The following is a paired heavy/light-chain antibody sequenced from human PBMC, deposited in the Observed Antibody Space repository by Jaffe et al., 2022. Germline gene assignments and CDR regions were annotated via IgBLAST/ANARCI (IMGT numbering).Heavy chain of an antibody. D-gene: IGHD2-15*01. V-gene: IGHV1-3*01. J-gene: IGHJ4*02. CDR2: INAGNGNT. Sequence: QVQLVQSGAEVKKPGASVKVSCKASGYTFTTYAMHWVRQAPGQRLEWMGWINAGNGNTKYSQKFQGRVTITRDTSASTAYMELSSLTSEDTAVYYCARDRVVAATPYFDYWGQGTLVTVSS. CDR3: ARDRVVAATPYFDY. CDR1: GYTFTTYA.
Light chain of an antibody. CDR2: AAS. CDR3: QQSYSTPRT. CDR1: ESIGSY. J-gene: IGKJ2*02. V-gene: IGKV1-39*01. Sequence: DIQMTQSPSSLSASVGDRVTITCRASESIGSYLNWYHQKPGKAPKVLIYAASSLQSGVPSRFSGSGSGTDFTLTISSLQPEDFATYYCQQSYSTPRTFGQGTKLEIK.